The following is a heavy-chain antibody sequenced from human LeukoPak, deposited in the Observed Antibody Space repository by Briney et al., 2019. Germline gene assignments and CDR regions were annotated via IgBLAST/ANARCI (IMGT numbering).Heavy chain of an antibody. CDR1: GFTFSSSA. Sequence: SVKVSCKASGFTFSSSAMQWVRQARGQRLEWIGRIVVGSGNTNYAQEFQERVTITRDMSTSTAYMELSSLRSDDTAVYYCAADSGGSGRQYYYYYMDVWGKGTTVTVSS. V-gene: IGHV1-58*02. D-gene: IGHD3-10*01. CDR2: IVVGSGNT. CDR3: AADSGGSGRQYYYYYMDV. J-gene: IGHJ6*03.